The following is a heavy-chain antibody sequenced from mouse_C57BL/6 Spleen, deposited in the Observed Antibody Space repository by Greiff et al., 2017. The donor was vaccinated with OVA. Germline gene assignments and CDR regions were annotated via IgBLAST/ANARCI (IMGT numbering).Heavy chain of an antibody. Sequence: QVQLKQPGTELVKPGASVKLSCKASGYTFTSYWMHWVKQRPGQGLEWIGNINPSNGGTNYNEKFKSKATLTVDKSSSTAYMQLSSLTSEDSAVYYCARSRITQGYFDVWGTGTTVTVSS. CDR3: ARSRITQGYFDV. CDR1: GYTFTSYW. V-gene: IGHV1-53*01. CDR2: INPSNGGT. D-gene: IGHD1-1*01. J-gene: IGHJ1*03.